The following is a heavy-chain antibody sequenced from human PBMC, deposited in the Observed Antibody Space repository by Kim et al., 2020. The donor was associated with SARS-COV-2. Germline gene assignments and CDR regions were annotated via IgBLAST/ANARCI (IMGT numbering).Heavy chain of an antibody. CDR3: ARTIMTAARFDP. J-gene: IGHJ5*02. Sequence: SYAQKCQGRVTMTRDTSTSTVYMELSSLRSEDTAVYYCARTIMTAARFDPWGQGTLVTVSS. V-gene: IGHV1-46*01. D-gene: IGHD6-13*01.